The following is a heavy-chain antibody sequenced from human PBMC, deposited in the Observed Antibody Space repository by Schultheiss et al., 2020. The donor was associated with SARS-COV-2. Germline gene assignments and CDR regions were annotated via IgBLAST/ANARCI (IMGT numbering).Heavy chain of an antibody. D-gene: IGHD2-15*01. CDR3: ARGPSCSGGSCYSNWFDP. CDR1: GFTFSDYY. CDR2: MSGSGIST. V-gene: IGHV3-11*04. J-gene: IGHJ5*02. Sequence: GGSLRLSCAASGFTFSDYYMSWIRQAPGKGLVWVSEMSGSGISTYYGDSVKGRFTISRDNAKNSLYLQMNSLRAEDTAVYYCARGPSCSGGSCYSNWFDPWGQGTLVTVSS.